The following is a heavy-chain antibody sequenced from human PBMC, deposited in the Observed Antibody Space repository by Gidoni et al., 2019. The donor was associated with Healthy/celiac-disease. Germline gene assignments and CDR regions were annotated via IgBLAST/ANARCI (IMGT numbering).Heavy chain of an antibody. D-gene: IGHD5-12*01. Sequence: QVQLPESGPGLGKPSQTLSLTCTVSGGPISSGGYYWSWNRPPPGKGLEWIGYIYYSGSTYYNPSLKSRVTISVDTSKNQFSLKLSSVTAADTAVYYCARDRGRLRYIDYWGQGTLVTVSS. V-gene: IGHV4-31*03. CDR2: IYYSGST. J-gene: IGHJ4*02. CDR3: ARDRGRLRYIDY. CDR1: GGPISSGGYY.